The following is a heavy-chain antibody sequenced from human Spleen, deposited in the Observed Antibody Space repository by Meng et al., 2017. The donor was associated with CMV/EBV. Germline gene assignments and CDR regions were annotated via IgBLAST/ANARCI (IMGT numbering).Heavy chain of an antibody. Sequence: SETLSLTCIVSGGSISSHHWSWIRQPPGKGLEWIGYVFDSGSTNYNPALKSRATISGDTSKNQFSLRLRSVTAADTAVYYCARTYSRNWAFDFWGQGTLVTVSS. CDR2: VFDSGST. D-gene: IGHD6-13*01. J-gene: IGHJ4*02. V-gene: IGHV4-59*11. CDR1: GGSISSHH. CDR3: ARTYSRNWAFDF.